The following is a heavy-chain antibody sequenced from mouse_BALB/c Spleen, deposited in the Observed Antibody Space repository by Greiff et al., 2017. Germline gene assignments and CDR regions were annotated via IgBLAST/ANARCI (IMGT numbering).Heavy chain of an antibody. CDR3: ARGGGNYNYAMDY. CDR1: GYTFTSYT. Sequence: VQLQQSGAELARPGASVKMSCKASGYTFTSYTMHWVKQRPGQGLEWIGYINPSSGYTNYNQKFKDKATLTADKSSSTAYMQLSSLTSEDSAVYYCARGGGNYNYAMDYWGQGTSVTVSS. J-gene: IGHJ4*01. V-gene: IGHV1-4*01. D-gene: IGHD2-1*01. CDR2: INPSSGYT.